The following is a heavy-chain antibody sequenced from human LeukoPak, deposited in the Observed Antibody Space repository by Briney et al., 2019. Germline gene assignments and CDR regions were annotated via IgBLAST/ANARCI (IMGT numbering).Heavy chain of an antibody. CDR3: ARELHYYDSSGPNAFDI. CDR1: GYTFTSYD. Sequence: SVKVSCKASGYTFTSYDISWVRQAPGQGLEWMGGIIPIFGTANYAQKFQGRVTITADKSTSTAYMELSSLRSEDTAVYYCARELHYYDSSGPNAFDIWGQGTMVTVSS. CDR2: IIPIFGTA. J-gene: IGHJ3*02. V-gene: IGHV1-69*06. D-gene: IGHD3-22*01.